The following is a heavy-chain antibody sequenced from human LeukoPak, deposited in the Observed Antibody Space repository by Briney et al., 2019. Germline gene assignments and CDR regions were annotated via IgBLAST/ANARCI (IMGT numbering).Heavy chain of an antibody. CDR2: IYSGGST. CDR1: GITVSSSY. J-gene: IGHJ5*02. Sequence: GGSLRLSCAASGITVSSSYISWVRQAPGKGLEWVSVIYSGGSTYYADSVKGRFTISRDNSKNTLYLQMNSLGAEDTAVYYCARVPEQYDRWFDPWGQGTLVTVSS. CDR3: ARVPEQYDRWFDP. V-gene: IGHV3-66*01. D-gene: IGHD1-1*01.